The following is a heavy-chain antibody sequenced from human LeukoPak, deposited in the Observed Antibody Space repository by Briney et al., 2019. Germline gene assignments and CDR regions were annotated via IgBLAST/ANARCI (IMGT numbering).Heavy chain of an antibody. CDR2: ISFDGTKR. Sequence: GGSLRLSCAASGFTFSSYWMSWVRQAPGKGLEWVAVISFDGTKRFYADSVKGRFTISRDNSNNTLFLQMNSLRSEDAAVYFCARARVAARSGAFDVWGQGAMVAVSS. J-gene: IGHJ3*01. CDR1: GFTFSSYW. D-gene: IGHD6-6*01. CDR3: ARARVAARSGAFDV. V-gene: IGHV3-30*03.